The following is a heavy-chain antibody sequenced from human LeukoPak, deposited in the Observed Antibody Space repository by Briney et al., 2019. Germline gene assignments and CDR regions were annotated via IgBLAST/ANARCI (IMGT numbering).Heavy chain of an antibody. CDR2: IYSSGST. D-gene: IGHD5-18*01. CDR3: ARQGYSYGSTPYYFDY. J-gene: IGHJ4*02. V-gene: IGHV4-4*07. Sequence: SETLSLTCTVSGGSVSSYYWSWIRQPAGKGLEWIGRIYSSGSTDYNPSLKSRVTMSVDTSKNQFSLKLSSVTAADTAVYYCARQGYSYGSTPYYFDYWGQGTLVTVSS. CDR1: GGSVSSYY.